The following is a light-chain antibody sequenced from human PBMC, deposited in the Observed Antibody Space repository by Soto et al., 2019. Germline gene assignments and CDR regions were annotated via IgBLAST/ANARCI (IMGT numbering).Light chain of an antibody. CDR3: GTWDSSLSAFYV. CDR1: NSNIGNNY. V-gene: IGLV1-51*02. CDR2: ENN. Sequence: QSVLTQPPSVSAAPGQKVTISCSGSNSNIGNNYVSWYQQLPGTAPKLLIYENNKRPSGIPDRFSGSKSGTSATLGITGLQTGDEADYYCGTWDSSLSAFYVFGTGTKPTVL. J-gene: IGLJ1*01.